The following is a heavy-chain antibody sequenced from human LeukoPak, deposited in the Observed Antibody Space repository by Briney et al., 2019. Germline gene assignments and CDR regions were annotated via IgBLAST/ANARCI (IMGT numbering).Heavy chain of an antibody. J-gene: IGHJ4*02. CDR1: GFTFSSYA. CDR3: AIVRYSYGYECY. D-gene: IGHD5-18*01. CDR2: ISGGGDSS. Sequence: GGSLRLSCAASGFTFSSYAMSWVRQAPGKGLEWVSSISGGGDSSYYADSVKGRFTISRDNSKNTLYLQMNSLRAEDTAVYYCAIVRYSYGYECYWGQGTLVTVSS. V-gene: IGHV3-23*01.